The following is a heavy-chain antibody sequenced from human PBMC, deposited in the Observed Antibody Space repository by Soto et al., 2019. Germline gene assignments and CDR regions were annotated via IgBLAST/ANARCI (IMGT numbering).Heavy chain of an antibody. CDR3: ARHRYYEGSVPGYGMDV. CDR2: ISSGGSFI. V-gene: IGHV3-11*01. Sequence: GGSLRLSCAASGFTFSDYYMSWIRQAPGKGLEYISYISSGGSFIYYADSVKGRFTISRDSAKTSLYLQMNSLRVEDTALYYCARHRYYEGSVPGYGMDVWGQGITVTVSS. D-gene: IGHD3-16*01. J-gene: IGHJ6*02. CDR1: GFTFSDYY.